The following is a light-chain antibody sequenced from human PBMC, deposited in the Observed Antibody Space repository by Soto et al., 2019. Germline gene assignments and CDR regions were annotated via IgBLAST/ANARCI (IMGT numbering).Light chain of an antibody. Sequence: QSVLTQPASVSGSPGQSITISCTGTSSDIGRYNFVSWYQQHPRKAPKLLVYEVTNRPSGVSNRFSGSKSGNTASLTIFGLQTEDESDYYCGYYRGVTTLVVFCTGTKLAVL. V-gene: IGLV2-14*01. CDR1: SSDIGRYNF. CDR2: EVT. J-gene: IGLJ1*01. CDR3: GYYRGVTTLVV.